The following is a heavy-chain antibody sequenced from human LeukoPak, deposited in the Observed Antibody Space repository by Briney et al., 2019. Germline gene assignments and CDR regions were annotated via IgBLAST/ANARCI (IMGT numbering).Heavy chain of an antibody. CDR2: ITGSGGGT. CDR3: AKGLKGCSGNSCYYFFDF. V-gene: IGHV3-23*01. D-gene: IGHD2-15*01. J-gene: IGHJ4*02. Sequence: PGGSLRLSCAASGFTFSNYAMNWVRQAPGRGLEWVSSITGSGGGTYYADSVKGRFTISRDNSKNTLDLQMNCLRAEDTAVYYCAKGLKGCSGNSCYYFFDFWGQGTLVTVSS. CDR1: GFTFSNYA.